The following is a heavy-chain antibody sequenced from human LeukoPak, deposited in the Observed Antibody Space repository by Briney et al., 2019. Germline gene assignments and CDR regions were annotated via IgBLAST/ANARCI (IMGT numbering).Heavy chain of an antibody. V-gene: IGHV1-2*02. CDR1: GYTFTVYY. J-gene: IGHJ4*02. D-gene: IGHD3-22*01. CDR2: ININSGDT. Sequence: ASVKVSCKASGYTFTVYYMHWLRQAPGQGLEWMAWININSGDTKYAQKFQGRVTMTRDTSISTAYMELSSLTSDDTAVYYCGRDVPSSGYASDYWGQGTLVTVSS. CDR3: GRDVPSSGYASDY.